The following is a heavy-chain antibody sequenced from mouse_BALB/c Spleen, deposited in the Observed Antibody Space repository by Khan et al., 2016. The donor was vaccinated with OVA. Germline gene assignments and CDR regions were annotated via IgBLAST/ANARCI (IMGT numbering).Heavy chain of an antibody. Sequence: VQLQQSGPELVKPGASVKISCKASGYIFSDYTIDWVKQSHGKSLEWIGDINPNNGDTFYTQKFKGKATLTVDKSSSTAFMELRSLTSEDTAVYYCARTGYGSLGYWGQGTTLTVSS. CDR3: ARTGYGSLGY. CDR2: INPNNGDT. D-gene: IGHD1-1*01. V-gene: IGHV1-18*01. J-gene: IGHJ2*01. CDR1: GYIFSDYT.